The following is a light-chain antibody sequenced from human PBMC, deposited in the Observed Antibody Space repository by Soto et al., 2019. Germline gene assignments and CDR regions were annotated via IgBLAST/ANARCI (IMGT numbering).Light chain of an antibody. CDR3: NSYRRGGTYV. Sequence: QSVLTQAASVSGSPGQSITISCTGTSSDVGGYNYVSWYQQYPGKAPKLMIYDVSSGPSGVSNRFSGSKSDNTASLTISGLQAEDEADYYCNSYRRGGTYVFGTGTKLTVL. J-gene: IGLJ1*01. CDR2: DVS. V-gene: IGLV2-14*03. CDR1: SSDVGGYNY.